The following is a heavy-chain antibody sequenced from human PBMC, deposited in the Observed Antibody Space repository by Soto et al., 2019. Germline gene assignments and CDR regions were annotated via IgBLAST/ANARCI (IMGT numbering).Heavy chain of an antibody. CDR3: ARVFRGLGVQLAGFGP. CDR2: IIPIFGTA. Sequence: QVQLVQSGAEVKKPGSSVKVSCKASGGTFSSYAISWVRQAPGQGLEWMGGIIPIFGTANYAQKFQGRVKITAVESTSTAYMELSSLRSEDTAVYYCARVFRGLGVQLAGFGPWGQGTLVTVSS. CDR1: GGTFSSYA. V-gene: IGHV1-69*01. J-gene: IGHJ5*02. D-gene: IGHD3-10*01.